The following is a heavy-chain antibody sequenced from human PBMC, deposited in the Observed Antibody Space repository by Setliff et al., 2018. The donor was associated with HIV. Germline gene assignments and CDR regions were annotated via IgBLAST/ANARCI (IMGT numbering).Heavy chain of an antibody. J-gene: IGHJ1*01. CDR1: GFVFSDHS. CDR3: AAQGVL. V-gene: IGHV3-48*01. D-gene: IGHD2-8*01. CDR2: ISATGTTV. Sequence: PGGSLRLSCAASGFVFSDHSLHWVRQVPGEGLEWLSYISATGTTVSYADSVRGRFIISRDSVTNVLYLQMKSLRVEDTAMYYCAAQGVLWGQGTLVTVSS.